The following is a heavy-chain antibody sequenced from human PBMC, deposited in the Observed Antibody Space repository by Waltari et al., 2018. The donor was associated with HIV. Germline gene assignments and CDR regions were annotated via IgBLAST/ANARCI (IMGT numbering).Heavy chain of an antibody. J-gene: IGHJ4*02. V-gene: IGHV3-21*01. CDR2: ISSSSSYI. D-gene: IGHD3-22*01. CDR1: GFTFSRYS. Sequence: EVQLVESGGGLVKPGGSLRLSCAASGFTFSRYSMNWVRQAPGKGLEWVSSISSSSSYIYYADSVKSRFTISRDNAKNSLYLQMNSLRAEDTAVYYCARDSGPYYYDSSGYASFDYWGQGTLVTVSS. CDR3: ARDSGPYYYDSSGYASFDY.